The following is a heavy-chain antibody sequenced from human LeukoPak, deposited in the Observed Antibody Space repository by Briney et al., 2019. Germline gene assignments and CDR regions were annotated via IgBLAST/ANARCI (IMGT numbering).Heavy chain of an antibody. J-gene: IGHJ4*02. CDR1: GFTFSDYD. D-gene: IGHD3-16*01. CDR3: GRAFPPLRTSSAGDL. V-gene: IGHV3-69-1*02. CDR2: ISGLSTHI. Sequence: KAGGSLRLSCSASGFTFSDYDMNWVRQAPGKGLEWVSSISGLSTHIYYGDSVKGRFSISRDNAKNSVYLQMNSLGVEDTAIYYCGRAFPPLRTSSAGDLWGQGLLVTVSS.